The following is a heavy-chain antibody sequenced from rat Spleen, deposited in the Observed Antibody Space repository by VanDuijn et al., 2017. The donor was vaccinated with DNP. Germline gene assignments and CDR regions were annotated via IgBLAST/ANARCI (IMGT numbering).Heavy chain of an antibody. D-gene: IGHD1-11*01. CDR2: ISASGGST. CDR1: GFTFSYYG. J-gene: IGHJ2*01. V-gene: IGHV5-19*01. CDR3: TTDFERGY. Sequence: EVQLVESGGGLVQPGRSLKLSCAASGFTFSYYGMAWVRQAPKKGLEWVASISASGGSTSYRDSVKGRFTISRDKAKSILYLQMDSLRSEDTATFYCTTDFERGYWGQGVMVTVSS.